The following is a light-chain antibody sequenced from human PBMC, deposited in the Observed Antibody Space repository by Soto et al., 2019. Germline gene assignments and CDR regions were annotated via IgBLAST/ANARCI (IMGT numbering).Light chain of an antibody. Sequence: QSVLTQPPSMSGAPGQRVTISCTGSNSNIGAGYDVHWYQQLPGTAPKLLLYGNTNRPSGVPDRFSGSKSGTSASLAITGLQAGDEADYYCQSYDSSLSGSVFGGGTKVTVL. CDR3: QSYDSSLSGSV. CDR1: NSNIGAGYD. CDR2: GNT. J-gene: IGLJ2*01. V-gene: IGLV1-40*01.